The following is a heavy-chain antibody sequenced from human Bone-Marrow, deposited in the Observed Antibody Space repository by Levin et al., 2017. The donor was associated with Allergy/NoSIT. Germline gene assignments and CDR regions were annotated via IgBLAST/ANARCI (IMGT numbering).Heavy chain of an antibody. CDR2: INHSGST. J-gene: IGHJ4*02. CDR3: ARGCLLAAAGHDY. Sequence: SETLSLTCAVYGGSFSGYYWSWIRQPPGKGLEWIGEINHSGSTNYNPSLKSRVTISVDTSKNQFSLKLSSVTAADTAVYYCARGCLLAAAGHDYWGQGTLVTVSS. V-gene: IGHV4-34*01. CDR1: GGSFSGYY. D-gene: IGHD6-13*01.